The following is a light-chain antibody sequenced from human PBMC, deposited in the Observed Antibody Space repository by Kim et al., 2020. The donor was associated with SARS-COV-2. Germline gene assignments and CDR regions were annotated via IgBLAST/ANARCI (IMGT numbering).Light chain of an antibody. CDR1: PSVSSSY. J-gene: IGKJ2*01. CDR3: QQYSSSPLYT. CDR2: GAS. V-gene: IGKV3-20*01. Sequence: EIVLTQSPGPLSLSPGERATLSCRASPSVSSSYLTWYQQKPGQTPRLLIYGASSRATGIPDSFSGSGSGTDFTLTISRLQPDDFAVYYCQQYSSSPLYTFGQGTKLEI.